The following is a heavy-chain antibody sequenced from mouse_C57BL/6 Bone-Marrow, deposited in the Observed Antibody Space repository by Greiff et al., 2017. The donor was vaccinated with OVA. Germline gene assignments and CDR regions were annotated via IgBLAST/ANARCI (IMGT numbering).Heavy chain of an antibody. V-gene: IGHV14-4*01. CDR1: GFNIKDDY. Sequence: VQLQQSGAELVRPGASVKLSCTASGFNIKDDYMHWVKQRPEQGLEWIGWIDPENGDTEYASKFQGKATITADTSSNTAYLQLSSLTSEDTAVYYCTMAYYSKYYFDDWGQGTTLTVSS. D-gene: IGHD2-5*01. CDR2: IDPENGDT. CDR3: TMAYYSKYYFDD. J-gene: IGHJ2*01.